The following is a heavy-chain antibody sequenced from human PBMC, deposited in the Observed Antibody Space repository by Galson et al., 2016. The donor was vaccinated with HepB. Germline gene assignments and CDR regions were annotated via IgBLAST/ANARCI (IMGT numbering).Heavy chain of an antibody. CDR1: GFTFSSYSMN. CDR3: ARHYARTLYKGGYKNSWSVDPFDH. V-gene: IGHV4-39*01. CDR2: ISYSGTS. Sequence: LRLSCAASGFTFSSYSMNWVRQAPGKGLEWIASISYSGTSYYNPSLESRATISVDTSRNQFSLRLSSVTAEDTAVYYCARHYARTLYKGGYKNSWSVDPFDHWGQGAQVTVSS. J-gene: IGHJ4*02. D-gene: IGHD6-13*01.